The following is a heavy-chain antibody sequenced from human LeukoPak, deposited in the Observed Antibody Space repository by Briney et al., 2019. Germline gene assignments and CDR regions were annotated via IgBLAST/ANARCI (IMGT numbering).Heavy chain of an antibody. CDR2: INPNTGGT. Sequence: GASVKVSCKASGYTFTGYYMNWVRQAPGQGLEWMGRINPNTGGTNYAQNFRGSVTMTRDTSITTVYMELSRLRSDDTAVYYCARVGDGLNDGFDIWGQGTMVTVSS. D-gene: IGHD5-24*01. CDR1: GYTFTGYY. CDR3: ARVGDGLNDGFDI. V-gene: IGHV1-2*06. J-gene: IGHJ3*02.